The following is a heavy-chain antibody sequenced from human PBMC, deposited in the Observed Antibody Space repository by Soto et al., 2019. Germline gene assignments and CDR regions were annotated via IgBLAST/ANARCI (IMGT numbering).Heavy chain of an antibody. CDR3: AWELEGGVFDI. CDR2: LSYTGST. V-gene: IGHV4-30-4*01. J-gene: IGHJ3*02. Sequence: TLSLTCTVSGGPVRDAYSYWTWIRQPPGKGLEWMGYLSYTGSTYYNPSLRNRATISVDESSNHLSLRLSSVTAADTAVYYCAWELEGGVFDIWGRGTLVTVSS. CDR1: GGPVRDAYSY. D-gene: IGHD2-8*02.